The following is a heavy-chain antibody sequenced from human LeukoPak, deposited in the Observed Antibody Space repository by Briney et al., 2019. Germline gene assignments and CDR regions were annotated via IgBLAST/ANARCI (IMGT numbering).Heavy chain of an antibody. CDR3: AKDRGVWAFDI. V-gene: IGHV3-30-3*01. Sequence: PGGSLRLSCAASGITLSSYDMHWVRQAPGKALEWVAVISYDGSNKDYADSVKGRFTISRDNSKNTLVLQMNSLRAEDTAVYYCAKDRGVWAFDIWGQGTMVTVSS. CDR2: ISYDGSNK. D-gene: IGHD3-10*01. J-gene: IGHJ3*02. CDR1: GITLSSYD.